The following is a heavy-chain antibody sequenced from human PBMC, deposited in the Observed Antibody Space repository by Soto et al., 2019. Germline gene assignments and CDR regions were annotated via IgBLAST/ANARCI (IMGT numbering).Heavy chain of an antibody. V-gene: IGHV1-24*01. J-gene: IGHJ5*02. CDR3: ARIVVVAATRWFDP. Sequence: ASVKVSCKVSGYTLTELSMHWVRQAPVKVLELIVGFDPEDCETIYSQKFQGRFTITEYTSTYAAYMELSSLRSEDTSVYYCARIVVVAATRWFDPWGQGTMVTVSS. CDR2: FDPEDCET. D-gene: IGHD2-15*01. CDR1: GYTLTELS.